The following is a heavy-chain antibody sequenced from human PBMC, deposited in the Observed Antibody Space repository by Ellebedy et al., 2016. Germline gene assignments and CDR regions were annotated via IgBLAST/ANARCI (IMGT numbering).Heavy chain of an antibody. CDR3: ARGAALLWVGEFFNGLDY. CDR2: ISSRRSTI. J-gene: IGHJ4*02. D-gene: IGHD3-10*01. Sequence: GESLKISXAASGFTFGYYTMNWVRQAPGKGLEWVSYISSRRSTIYYADSVKGRFTISRDNAKNSLYLQMNSLRVEDTAVYYCARGAALLWVGEFFNGLDYWGQGTLVTVSS. V-gene: IGHV3-48*04. CDR1: GFTFGYYT.